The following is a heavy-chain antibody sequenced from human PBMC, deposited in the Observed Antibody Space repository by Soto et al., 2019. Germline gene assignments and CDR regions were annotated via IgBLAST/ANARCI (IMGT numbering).Heavy chain of an antibody. Sequence: GGSLRLSCAASGFTFSSYSMNWVRQAPGKGLEWVSYISSSSSTIYYADSVKGRFAISRDNAKNSLYLQMNSLRDEDTAVYYCARRGATTYYYYYGMDVWGQGTTVTVSS. CDR2: ISSSSSTI. D-gene: IGHD1-26*01. J-gene: IGHJ6*02. V-gene: IGHV3-48*02. CDR1: GFTFSSYS. CDR3: ARRGATTYYYYYGMDV.